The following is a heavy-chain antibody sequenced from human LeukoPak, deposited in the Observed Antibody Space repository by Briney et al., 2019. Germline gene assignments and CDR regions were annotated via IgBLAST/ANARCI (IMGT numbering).Heavy chain of an antibody. J-gene: IGHJ4*02. Sequence: PGGSLRLSCAASGFMFSSYEMNWIRQPPGKGLEWIGSIYYSGSTYYNPSLKSRVTISVDTSKNQFSLKLNSVTAADTAVYYCASGWLAAAIDYWGQGILVTVSS. CDR1: GFMFSSYE. D-gene: IGHD6-13*01. CDR3: ASGWLAAAIDY. CDR2: IYYSGST. V-gene: IGHV4-59*01.